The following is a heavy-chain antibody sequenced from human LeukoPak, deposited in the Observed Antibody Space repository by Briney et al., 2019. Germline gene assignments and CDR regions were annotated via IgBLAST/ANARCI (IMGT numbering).Heavy chain of an antibody. CDR1: GGSISSDSHY. J-gene: IGHJ2*01. CDR2: IYHSGST. V-gene: IGHV4-61*02. D-gene: IGHD6-19*01. CDR3: ARGEQWPQAYWYFDL. Sequence: PSETLSLTCTVSGGSISSDSHYWSWIRQPAGKRLEWIGRIYHSGSTNYNPSLKSRVTMSVDTSKNQYSLKVNYVTATDTAVYYCARGEQWPQAYWYFDLWGRGTLVTVSS.